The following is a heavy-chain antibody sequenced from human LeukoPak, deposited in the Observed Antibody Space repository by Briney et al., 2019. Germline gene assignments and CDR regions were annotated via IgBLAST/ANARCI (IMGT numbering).Heavy chain of an antibody. CDR1: GFTFSSYG. D-gene: IGHD6-13*01. V-gene: IGHV3-33*06. CDR2: IWYDGSNK. J-gene: IGHJ4*02. Sequence: PGGSLRLSCAASGFTFSSYGMHWVRQAPGKGLEWVAVIWYDGSNKYYADSAKGRFTISRDNSKNTLYLQMNSLRAEDTAVYYCAKDSSSWYAFDYWGQGTLVTVSS. CDR3: AKDSSSWYAFDY.